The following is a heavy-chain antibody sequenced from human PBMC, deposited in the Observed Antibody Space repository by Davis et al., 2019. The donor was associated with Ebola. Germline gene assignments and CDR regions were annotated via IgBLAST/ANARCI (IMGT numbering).Heavy chain of an antibody. J-gene: IGHJ4*02. V-gene: IGHV3-53*01. CDR3: ARGGGGIAAAGFDY. Sequence: GESLKISCAASGFTFSSYWMSWVRQAPGKGLEWVSVIYSGGSTYYADSVKGRFTISRDNSKNTLYLQMNSLRAEDTAVYYCARGGGGIAAAGFDYWGQGTLVTVSS. CDR1: GFTFSSYW. D-gene: IGHD6-13*01. CDR2: IYSGGST.